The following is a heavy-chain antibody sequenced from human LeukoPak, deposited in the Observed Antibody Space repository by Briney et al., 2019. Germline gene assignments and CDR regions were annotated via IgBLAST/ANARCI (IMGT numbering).Heavy chain of an antibody. CDR1: GGSFSGYY. J-gene: IGHJ4*02. Sequence: SETLSLTCAVYGGSFSGYYWSWIRQPPGKGLEWIGEINHSGSTNYNPSLKSRVTISVDTSKNQFSLKLSSVTAADTAVYYCARGKKPSGRYYYGSGSYYFDYWGQGTLVTVSS. CDR2: INHSGST. D-gene: IGHD3-10*01. V-gene: IGHV4-34*01. CDR3: ARGKKPSGRYYYGSGSYYFDY.